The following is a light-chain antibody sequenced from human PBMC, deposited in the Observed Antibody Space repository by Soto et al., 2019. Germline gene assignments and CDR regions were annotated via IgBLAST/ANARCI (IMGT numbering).Light chain of an antibody. CDR1: QSVTNSY. J-gene: IGKJ1*01. Sequence: EIVLTQSPATLSLSPGERATLSCRASQSVTNSYLAWYQQKPGQAPRLLMYGASTRATGIPARFSGSGSGTEFTLTISSLQSEDFAIYYCQQYNNWPRTFGQGTKVDIK. V-gene: IGKV3-15*01. CDR3: QQYNNWPRT. CDR2: GAS.